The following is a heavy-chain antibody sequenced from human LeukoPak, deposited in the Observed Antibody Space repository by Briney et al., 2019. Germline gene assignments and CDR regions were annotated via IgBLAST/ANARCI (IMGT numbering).Heavy chain of an antibody. CDR1: GFTFSSYE. J-gene: IGHJ4*02. V-gene: IGHV3-48*03. Sequence: GGSLRLSCAASGFTFSSYEMNWVRQAPGKGLEWVSYISSRGSTIYHADSVKGRFTISRDNAKNSLYLQMNSLRAEDTAVYYCARDHRYDSSGDFDYWGQGTLVTVSS. CDR2: ISSRGSTI. CDR3: ARDHRYDSSGDFDY. D-gene: IGHD3-22*01.